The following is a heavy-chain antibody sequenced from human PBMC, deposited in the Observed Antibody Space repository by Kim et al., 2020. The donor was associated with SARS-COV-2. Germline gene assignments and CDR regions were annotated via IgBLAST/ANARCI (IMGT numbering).Heavy chain of an antibody. CDR1: GFTFNTYW. D-gene: IGHD6-19*01. CDR2: VRQDGNEE. Sequence: GGSLRLSCAASGFTFNTYWMNWVRQAPGKGLQWVANVRQDGNEENYVDSLKGRFRISRENAKNSVYLEMSSLRVEDTAVYYCAGGNGWLITARGQGTLVTVSS. V-gene: IGHV3-7*01. CDR3: AGGNGWLITA. J-gene: IGHJ4*02.